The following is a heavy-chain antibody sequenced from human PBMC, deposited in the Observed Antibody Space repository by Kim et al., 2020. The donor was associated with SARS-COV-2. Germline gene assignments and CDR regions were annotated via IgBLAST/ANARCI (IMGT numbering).Heavy chain of an antibody. CDR3: ARDDSISWYGLPYDY. CDR2: ISSSSSYI. V-gene: IGHV3-21*01. CDR1: GFTFSSYS. Sequence: GGSLRLSCAASGFTFSSYSMNWVRQAPGKGLEWVSSISSSSSYIYYADSVKGRFTISRDNAKNSLYLQMNSLRAEDTAVYYCARDDSISWYGLPYDYWGQGTLVTVSS. J-gene: IGHJ4*02. D-gene: IGHD6-13*01.